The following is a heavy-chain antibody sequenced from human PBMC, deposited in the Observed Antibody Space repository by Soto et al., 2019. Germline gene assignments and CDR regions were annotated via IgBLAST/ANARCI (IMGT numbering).Heavy chain of an antibody. Sequence: PSQTLSLTCAISGDSVSSNRAAWTWIRRSPSRGLEWLGKTYYRSKWYQDYAVSMKSRISINPDTSKNHFSLQLDSVTPDDTAVYYCAKSGDGSGNQNDCWGQGTLVTVSS. CDR2: TYYRSKWYQ. V-gene: IGHV6-1*01. CDR3: AKSGDGSGNQNDC. J-gene: IGHJ4*02. CDR1: GDSVSSNRAA. D-gene: IGHD3-10*01.